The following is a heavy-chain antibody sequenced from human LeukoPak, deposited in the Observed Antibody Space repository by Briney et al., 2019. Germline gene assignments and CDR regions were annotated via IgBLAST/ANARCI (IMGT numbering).Heavy chain of an antibody. CDR2: ISGSDSGT. V-gene: IGHV3-23*01. D-gene: IGHD5-18*01. CDR1: GFTFSRYA. J-gene: IGHJ5*02. CDR3: AKRTAGYNYGPNWFDP. Sequence: PGGSLRLSCAASGFTFSRYAMNWLRQAPGKGLEWVSSISGSDSGTYYAGSVKGRFTISRDNSKNTLYLQINSLRAEDTAVYYCAKRTAGYNYGPNWFDPWGQGTLVTVSS.